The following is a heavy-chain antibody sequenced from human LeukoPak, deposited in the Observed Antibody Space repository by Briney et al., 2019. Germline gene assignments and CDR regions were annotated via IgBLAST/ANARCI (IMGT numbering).Heavy chain of an antibody. V-gene: IGHV3-74*01. J-gene: IGHJ4*02. CDR1: GFTFSSYW. CDR3: ARDFYYGSGSLDQ. CDR2: INGDGRSI. Sequence: GGCLRLSCAASGFTFSSYWMHWVRQGPGKGLVWVSRINGDGRSISNADSVKGRFTISRDNAKNTLYLQMNSLRAEDTAVYYCARDFYYGSGSLDQWGQGTLVTVSS. D-gene: IGHD3-10*01.